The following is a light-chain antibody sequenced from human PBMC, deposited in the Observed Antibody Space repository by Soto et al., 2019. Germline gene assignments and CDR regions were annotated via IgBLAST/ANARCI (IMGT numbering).Light chain of an antibody. CDR3: AAWDDSLNGV. Sequence: QSVLTQPPSASGTPGQRVTISCSGSTSNIGTNPVNWYQQVPGAAPRLLIYNNDQRPSGVPDRFSGSKSGTSASLAISGLQSDDEADYYCAAWDDSLNGVFGGGTKLTVL. CDR1: TSNIGTNP. V-gene: IGLV1-44*01. CDR2: NND. J-gene: IGLJ3*02.